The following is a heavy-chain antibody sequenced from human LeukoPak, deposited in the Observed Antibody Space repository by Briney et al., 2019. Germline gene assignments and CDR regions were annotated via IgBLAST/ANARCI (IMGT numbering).Heavy chain of an antibody. CDR3: ARDNPAAGTH. Sequence: SETLSLTCTVSGGSISSGSYYWSWIRQPAGKGLEWIGRIYTSGSTNYNPSLKSRVTISVDTSKNQFSLKLSSVTAADTAVYYCARDNPAAGTHWGQGTLVTVSS. J-gene: IGHJ4*02. D-gene: IGHD6-13*01. V-gene: IGHV4-61*02. CDR1: GGSISSGSYY. CDR2: IYTSGST.